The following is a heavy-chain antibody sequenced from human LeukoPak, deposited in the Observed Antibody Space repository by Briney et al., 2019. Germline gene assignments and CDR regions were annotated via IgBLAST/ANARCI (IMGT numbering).Heavy chain of an antibody. CDR3: ARYYDSSGYYHDAFDV. J-gene: IGHJ3*01. V-gene: IGHV3-7*01. D-gene: IGHD3-22*01. CDR1: GFTFSSYW. Sequence: GGSLRLSCAASGFTFSSYWMSWVRQAPGKGLEWVANIKQDGSEKYYVDSVKGRFTISRDNAKNSLYLQMNSLRAADTAVYYCARYYDSSGYYHDAFDVWGPGTMVTVSS. CDR2: IKQDGSEK.